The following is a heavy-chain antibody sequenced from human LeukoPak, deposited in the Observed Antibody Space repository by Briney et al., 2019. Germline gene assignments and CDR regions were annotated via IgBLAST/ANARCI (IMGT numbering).Heavy chain of an antibody. J-gene: IGHJ4*02. CDR2: ISGGGGDT. V-gene: IGHV3-23*01. D-gene: IGHD3-10*01. CDR1: GFTFSSYA. CDR3: ARWFGEPPNFDY. Sequence: GGSLRLSCAASGFTFSSYAMSWVRQASGKGLEWVSTISGGGGDTFYADSVKGRFSISRDNSRNRVFLQMSSLRVEDTAMYYCARWFGEPPNFDYWGLGTRVIVSS.